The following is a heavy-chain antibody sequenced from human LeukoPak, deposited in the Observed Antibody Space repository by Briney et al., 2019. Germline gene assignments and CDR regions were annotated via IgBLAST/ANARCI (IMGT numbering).Heavy chain of an antibody. D-gene: IGHD2-8*01. V-gene: IGHV4-4*07. J-gene: IGHJ5*02. CDR2: IYTSGST. CDR1: GGSISSYY. CDR3: AAPYCTNGVCYPT. Sequence: SETLSLTCCLSGGSISSYYWSWIRQPAGKGLECIGRIYTSGSTNYNPSLKSRVTMSVDTSKNQFSLKLSSVTAADTAVYYCAAPYCTNGVCYPTWGQGTLVTVSS.